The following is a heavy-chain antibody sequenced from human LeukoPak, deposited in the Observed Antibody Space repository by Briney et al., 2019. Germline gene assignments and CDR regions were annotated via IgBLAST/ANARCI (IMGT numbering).Heavy chain of an antibody. CDR2: ISSSGSTI. CDR3: ARMGKEYYYDSSGYSPDY. CDR1: GFTFSSYE. D-gene: IGHD3-22*01. Sequence: PGGSLRLSCAASGFTFSSYEMNWVRQAPGKGLEWVSYISSSGSTIYYADSVKGRFTISRDNAKNSLYLQMNSLRAEDTAVYYCARMGKEYYYDSSGYSPDYWGQGTLVTVSS. J-gene: IGHJ4*02. V-gene: IGHV3-48*03.